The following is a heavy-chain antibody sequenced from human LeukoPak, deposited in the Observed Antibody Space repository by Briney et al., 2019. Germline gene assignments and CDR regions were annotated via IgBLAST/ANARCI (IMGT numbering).Heavy chain of an antibody. Sequence: SGGSLRLSCAASGFTFSSYAMHWVRQAPGKGLEWVSGISGSGGRTYYADSVRGRLTISRDSSKNTVDLQMNSLRAEDTAVYYCAKASEVHEYGNYVGFDYWGQGTLVTVSS. J-gene: IGHJ4*02. D-gene: IGHD4-11*01. CDR1: GFTFSSYA. CDR3: AKASEVHEYGNYVGFDY. CDR2: ISGSGGRT. V-gene: IGHV3-23*01.